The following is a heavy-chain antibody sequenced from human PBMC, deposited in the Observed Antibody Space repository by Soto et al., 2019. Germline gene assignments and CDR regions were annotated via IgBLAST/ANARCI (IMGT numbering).Heavy chain of an antibody. J-gene: IGHJ4*02. CDR1: GYTFTGYY. V-gene: IGHV1-2*02. D-gene: IGHD4-17*01. CDR2: INPNSGGT. CDR3: ARLNLYYGGNSGRAFDY. Sequence: ASVKVSCKASGYTFTGYYIHGVRQAPGQGLEWMGWINPNSGGTNYAQKFQGRVTMTRDTSISTAYMELSRLRSDDTAVYYCARLNLYYGGNSGRAFDYWGQGTLVTV.